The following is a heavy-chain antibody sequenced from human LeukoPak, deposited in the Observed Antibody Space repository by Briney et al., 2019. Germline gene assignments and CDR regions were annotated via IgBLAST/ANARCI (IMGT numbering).Heavy chain of an antibody. V-gene: IGHV3-66*01. J-gene: IGHJ4*02. Sequence: GSLRLSCAASGFTLNTNYMNWVRQVPGKGLEWVSVIYAGGNTYYADSVKERFTISRDNSRNTLYLQMNSLRGDDTAVYYCAREVYSSTWFDLWGQGTLVTVSS. D-gene: IGHD6-13*01. CDR2: IYAGGNT. CDR1: GFTLNTNY. CDR3: AREVYSSTWFDL.